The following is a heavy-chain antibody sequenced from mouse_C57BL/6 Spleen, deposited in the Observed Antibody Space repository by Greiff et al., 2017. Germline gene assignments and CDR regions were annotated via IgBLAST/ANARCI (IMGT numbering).Heavy chain of an antibody. V-gene: IGHV1-53*01. CDR2: INPSNGGT. J-gene: IGHJ4*01. CDR1: GYTFTSYW. Sequence: QVQLQQPGTELVKPGASVKLSCKASGYTFTSYWMHWVKQRPGQGLEWIGNINPSNGGTNYNEKFKSKATLTVDKSSSTAYMQLSSLTSEDSAVYYCAVYDGYYGGGYDAVGYWGQGTSVTVSS. D-gene: IGHD2-3*01. CDR3: AVYDGYYGGGYDAVGY.